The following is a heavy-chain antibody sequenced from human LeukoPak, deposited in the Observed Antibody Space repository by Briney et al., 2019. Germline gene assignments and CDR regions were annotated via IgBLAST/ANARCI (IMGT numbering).Heavy chain of an antibody. CDR3: ARDYGDYAFDS. CDR2: IYYSGST. CDR1: GGSISSSTYY. V-gene: IGHV4-39*02. D-gene: IGHD4-17*01. Sequence: PSETLSLTCSVSGGSISSSTYYWGWIRQPPGQGLDWIGNIYYSGSTYYNPSLKSRVTISVDTSKNQFSLKLTSVTPADTAVYYCARDYGDYAFDSWGQGTLVTVSS. J-gene: IGHJ4*02.